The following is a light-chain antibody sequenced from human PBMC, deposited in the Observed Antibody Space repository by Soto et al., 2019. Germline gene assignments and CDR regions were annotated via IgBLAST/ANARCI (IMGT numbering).Light chain of an antibody. J-gene: IGKJ3*01. Sequence: DIQMTQSPSSLSASVGDRVTITCRASQSISIYLNWYQQTPGKAPKLLIYAASTLQSGVPSRFSGSGSGTEFTLTISSLQPEDFATYYCQQLNSYPPTFGPGTKVDIK. CDR2: AAS. CDR1: QSISIY. V-gene: IGKV1-9*01. CDR3: QQLNSYPPT.